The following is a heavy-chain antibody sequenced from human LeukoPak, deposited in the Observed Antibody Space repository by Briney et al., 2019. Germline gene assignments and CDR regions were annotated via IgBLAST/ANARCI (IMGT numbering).Heavy chain of an antibody. V-gene: IGHV3-33*01. D-gene: IGHD2-15*01. J-gene: IGHJ6*03. CDR1: GFVFSSFG. CDR2: IWDDGSNK. CDR3: ASTPFYCSGSSCPYYMDV. Sequence: GRSLRLSCAASGFVFSSFGMHWVRQAPGKGLEWVAAIWDDGSNKYYADSVKGRFTIPRDNSKNTLYLQMNSLRAEDTAVYYCASTPFYCSGSSCPYYMDVWGKGTTVTVSS.